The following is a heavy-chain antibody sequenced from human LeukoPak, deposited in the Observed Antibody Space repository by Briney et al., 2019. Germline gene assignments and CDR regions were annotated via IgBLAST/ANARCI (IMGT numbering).Heavy chain of an antibody. CDR3: AKGGVIITALGYYYYYYMDV. CDR2: IRGSGGST. Sequence: GGSLRLSCAASGFTFSSYGMSWVRQTPGKGLEWVTAIRGSGGSTYYADSVKGRFTISRDNSKNTLYLQMNSLRAEDTAVYYCAKGGVIITALGYYYYYYMDVWGKGTTVTISS. J-gene: IGHJ6*03. D-gene: IGHD3-10*01. CDR1: GFTFSSYG. V-gene: IGHV3-23*01.